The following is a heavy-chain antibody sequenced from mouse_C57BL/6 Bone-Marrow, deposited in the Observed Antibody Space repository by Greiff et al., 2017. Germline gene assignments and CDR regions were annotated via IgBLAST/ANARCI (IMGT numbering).Heavy chain of an antibody. CDR3: AREGDYYGSRDFDY. D-gene: IGHD1-1*01. Sequence: QVQLQQSGAELMKPGASVKLSCKATGYTFTGYWIEWVKQRPGHGLEWIGEILPGSGSTNYNEKFKGKATFTADTSSNTAYMQLSSLTTEDSANYYCAREGDYYGSRDFDYWGQGTTLTVSS. J-gene: IGHJ2*01. CDR2: ILPGSGST. CDR1: GYTFTGYW. V-gene: IGHV1-9*01.